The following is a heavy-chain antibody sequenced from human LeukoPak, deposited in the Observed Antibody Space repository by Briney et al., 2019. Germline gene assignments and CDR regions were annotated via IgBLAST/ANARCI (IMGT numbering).Heavy chain of an antibody. CDR3: ARWRVAGMDYFDY. J-gene: IGHJ4*02. Sequence: PGGSLRLSCAASGFTFSDYYMSWIRQAPGKGLEWVSYISSSSSYTNYADSVKGRFTISGDNAKNSLYLQMNSLRAEDTAVYYCARWRVAGMDYFDYWGQGTLVTVSS. V-gene: IGHV3-11*06. D-gene: IGHD6-19*01. CDR1: GFTFSDYY. CDR2: ISSSSSYT.